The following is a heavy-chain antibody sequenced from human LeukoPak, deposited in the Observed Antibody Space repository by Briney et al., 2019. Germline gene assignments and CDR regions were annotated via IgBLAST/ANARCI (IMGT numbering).Heavy chain of an antibody. V-gene: IGHV3-23*01. J-gene: IGHJ5*02. CDR3: ARARRITMISGFDP. CDR2: ISGSGGST. CDR1: GFTLSSYA. Sequence: PGGSLRLSCAASGFTLSSYAMSWVRQAPGKGLEWVSAISGSGGSTYYADSVKGRFTISRDNSKNTLYLQMNSLRAEGTAVYYCARARRITMISGFDPWGQGTLVTVSS. D-gene: IGHD3-22*01.